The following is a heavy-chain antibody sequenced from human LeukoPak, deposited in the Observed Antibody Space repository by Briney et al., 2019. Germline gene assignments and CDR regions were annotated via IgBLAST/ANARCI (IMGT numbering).Heavy chain of an antibody. CDR1: GFTFGKYW. D-gene: IGHD3-22*01. J-gene: IGHJ3*02. CDR2: IYSGGST. Sequence: GGSLRLFCVASGFTFGKYWMSWVRQAPGKGLEWVSVIYSGGSTYYADSVKGRFTISRDNSKNTLYLQMNSLRAEDTAVYYCARERRGYYDSSGYYRDAFDIWGQGTMVTVSS. V-gene: IGHV3-53*01. CDR3: ARERRGYYDSSGYYRDAFDI.